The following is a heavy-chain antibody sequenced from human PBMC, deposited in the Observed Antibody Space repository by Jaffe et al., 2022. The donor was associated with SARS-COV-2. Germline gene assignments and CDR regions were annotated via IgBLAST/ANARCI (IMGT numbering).Heavy chain of an antibody. CDR3: ARDGTAPGRGQYNYYGMDV. Sequence: QVQLQESGPGLVKPSQTLTLTCTVSGDSITSGSYYWSWIRQPAGKGLEWIGRIYTSGSTNYNPSLKSRVTMSVDTSKNQFSLKVTSVTAADTAVYYCARDGTAPGRGQYNYYGMDVWGQGTTVTVSS. V-gene: IGHV4-61*02. CDR1: GDSITSGSYY. CDR2: IYTSGST. D-gene: IGHD1-1*01. J-gene: IGHJ6*02.